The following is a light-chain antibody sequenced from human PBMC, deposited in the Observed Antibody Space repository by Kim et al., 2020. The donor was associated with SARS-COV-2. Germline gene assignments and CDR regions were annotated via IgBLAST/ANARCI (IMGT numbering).Light chain of an antibody. V-gene: IGKV3-20*01. Sequence: EIVLTQSPGTLSLSPGERATLSCRASQSLRRTYLAWYQQRPGQATRLLIYDASSRATRIPDRFSGSGSGTDFTLTITRLEPEDFAVYYCQQYGTSPTFGQGTKVDIK. CDR1: QSLRRTY. CDR2: DAS. J-gene: IGKJ1*01. CDR3: QQYGTSPT.